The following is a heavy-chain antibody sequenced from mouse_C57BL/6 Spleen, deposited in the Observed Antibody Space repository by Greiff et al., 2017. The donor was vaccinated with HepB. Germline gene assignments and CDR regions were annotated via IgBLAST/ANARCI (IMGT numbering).Heavy chain of an antibody. CDR1: GYTFTEYT. D-gene: IGHD4-1*01. V-gene: IGHV1-62-2*01. Sequence: QVQLQQSGAELVKPGASVKLSCKASGYTFTEYTIHWVKQRPGQGLEWIGWFYPGSGSIKYNEKFKDKATLTADKSSSTVYMVLSSLTSEDSAVYCCARHEALGRNSYYFDYWGQGTTLTVSS. J-gene: IGHJ2*01. CDR3: ARHEALGRNSYYFDY. CDR2: FYPGSGSI.